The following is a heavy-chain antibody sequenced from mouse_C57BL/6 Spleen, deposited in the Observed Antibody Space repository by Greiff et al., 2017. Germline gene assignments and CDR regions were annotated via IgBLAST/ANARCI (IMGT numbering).Heavy chain of an antibody. CDR2: INPNYGTT. J-gene: IGHJ2*01. D-gene: IGHD4-1*01. CDR3: ARTGTRGFDY. CDR1: GYSFTDYN. Sequence: EVQLQESGPELVKPGASVKISCKASGYSFTDYNMNWVKQSNGKSLEWIGVINPNYGTTSYNQKFKGQATLPVDHSSSTAYMQLNSLTSEDSSVYYVARTGTRGFDYRGQGTTRTGSS. V-gene: IGHV1-39*01.